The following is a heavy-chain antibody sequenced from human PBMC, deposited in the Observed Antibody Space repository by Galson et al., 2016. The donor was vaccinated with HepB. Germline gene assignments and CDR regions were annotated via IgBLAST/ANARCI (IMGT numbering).Heavy chain of an antibody. CDR3: EGFPDPLDI. J-gene: IGHJ3*02. CDR2: IFSFDAT. CDR1: GFTVSGKY. Sequence: LRLSCAASGFTVSGKYMSWARLAPGKGLEWVSAIFSFDATFYRDSVKGRFTIFRDTSRNTLYLQMDNLRADDTAIYYCEGFPDPLDIWGLGTMVTVS. V-gene: IGHV3-53*01.